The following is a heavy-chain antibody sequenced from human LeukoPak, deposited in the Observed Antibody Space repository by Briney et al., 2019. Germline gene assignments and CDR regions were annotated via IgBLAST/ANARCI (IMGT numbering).Heavy chain of an antibody. CDR2: IYYSGST. J-gene: IGHJ4*02. CDR1: GGSISSGDYY. D-gene: IGHD3-9*01. Sequence: SETPSLTCTVSGGSISSGDYYWSWIRQPPGKGLEWIGYIYYSGSTYYNPSLKSRVTISVDTSKNQFSLKLSSVTAADTAVYYCARTIPLPYYYFDYWGQGTLVTVSS. V-gene: IGHV4-30-4*01. CDR3: ARTIPLPYYYFDY.